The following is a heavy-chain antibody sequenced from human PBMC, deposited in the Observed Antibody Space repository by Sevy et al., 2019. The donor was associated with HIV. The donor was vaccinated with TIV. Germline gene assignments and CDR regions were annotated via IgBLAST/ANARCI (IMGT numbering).Heavy chain of an antibody. J-gene: IGHJ6*03. CDR2: IKSKTDGGTT. Sequence: GGSLRLSCAASGFTFSNAWMSWVRQAPGKGLEWVGRIKSKTDGGTTDYAAPVKGRFTISRDDSKNTLYLQMNSLKTEDTAVYYCTTDRLALPYSSSWEHYYYYYYMDVWGKGTTVTVSS. V-gene: IGHV3-15*01. CDR1: GFTFSNAW. D-gene: IGHD6-13*01. CDR3: TTDRLALPYSSSWEHYYYYYYMDV.